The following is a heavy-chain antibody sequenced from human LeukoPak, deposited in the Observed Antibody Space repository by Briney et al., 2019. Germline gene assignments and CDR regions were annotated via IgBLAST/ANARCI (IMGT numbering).Heavy chain of an antibody. CDR2: IRSRGGTI. V-gene: IGHV3-48*03. Sequence: GGSLRLSCAASGFMFSSYEMNWVRQAPGKGLEWVSYIRSRGGTIYYADSVKGRFTISRDNAKNSLYLQMNSLRAEDTAVYYCARDFGRWFLDYWGQGTLVTVSS. CDR3: ARDFGRWFLDY. CDR1: GFMFSSYE. D-gene: IGHD4-23*01. J-gene: IGHJ4*02.